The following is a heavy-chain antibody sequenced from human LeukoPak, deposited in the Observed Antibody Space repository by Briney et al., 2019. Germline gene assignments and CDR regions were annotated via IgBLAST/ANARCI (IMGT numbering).Heavy chain of an antibody. V-gene: IGHV4-61*02. CDR2: IYTSGST. CDR1: GGSINSGSYY. Sequence: SETLSLTCTVSGGSINSGSYYWSWIRQPAGKGLEWIGRIYTSGSTNYNPSLKSRVTMSVDTSKNQFSLKLSSVTAADTAVYYCARVVRMDAFDIWGQGTMVTVSS. CDR3: ARVVRMDAFDI. J-gene: IGHJ3*02. D-gene: IGHD3-22*01.